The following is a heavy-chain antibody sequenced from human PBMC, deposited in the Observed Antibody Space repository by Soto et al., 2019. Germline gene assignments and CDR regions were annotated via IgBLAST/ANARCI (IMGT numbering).Heavy chain of an antibody. D-gene: IGHD7-27*01. J-gene: IGHJ6*02. CDR3: ARVSLGMDYYGMDV. Sequence: ASVKVSCKASGGTFSSYAISWVRQAPGQGLEWMGGIIPFLGIANYAQKFQGRVTITADKSTSTAYMELSSLRSEDTAVYYCARVSLGMDYYGMDVWGQGTTVTVSS. CDR1: GGTFSSYA. CDR2: IIPFLGIA. V-gene: IGHV1-69*10.